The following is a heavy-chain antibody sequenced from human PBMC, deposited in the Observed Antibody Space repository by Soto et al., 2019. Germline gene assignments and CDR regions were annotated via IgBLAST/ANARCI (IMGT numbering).Heavy chain of an antibody. V-gene: IGHV1-69*02. Sequence: SVKVSCKASGGTFSSYTISWVRQAPGQGLEWMGRIIPILGIANYAQKFQGRVTITADKSTSTAYMELSSLRSEDTAVYYCARAAARPYWYFDLWGRGTLVTVSS. J-gene: IGHJ2*01. D-gene: IGHD6-6*01. CDR3: ARAAARPYWYFDL. CDR2: IIPILGIA. CDR1: GGTFSSYT.